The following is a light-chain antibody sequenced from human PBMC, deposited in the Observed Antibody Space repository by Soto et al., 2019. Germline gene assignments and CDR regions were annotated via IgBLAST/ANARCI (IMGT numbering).Light chain of an antibody. CDR2: KAS. J-gene: IGKJ1*01. Sequence: EIQMTQSASTLSACVGDRVTIXCRASQSVSSRFAWYQQNAGKAPKLLIYKASSLESGGPPRFSGSGSGTEFTPTISSLQPDDFATYYCQQYNSYSWTFGQGTKVDIK. CDR1: QSVSSR. V-gene: IGKV1-5*03. CDR3: QQYNSYSWT.